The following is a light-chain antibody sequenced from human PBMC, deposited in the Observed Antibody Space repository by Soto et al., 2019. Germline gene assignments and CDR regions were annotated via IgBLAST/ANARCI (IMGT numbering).Light chain of an antibody. CDR1: QSVSSY. CDR2: DAS. Sequence: EIVLTQSPATLSLSPGERATLSCRASQSVSSYLAWYQQKPGQAPRLLIYDASNRATGIPARFSGSGSGTVFTLTISRLEPEDFAVYFCQQYDSSPTTFGQGTKVDI. V-gene: IGKV3-11*01. CDR3: QQYDSSPTT. J-gene: IGKJ1*01.